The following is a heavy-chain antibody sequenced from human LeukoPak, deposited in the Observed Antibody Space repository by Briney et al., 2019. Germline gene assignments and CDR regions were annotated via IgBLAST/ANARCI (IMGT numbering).Heavy chain of an antibody. J-gene: IGHJ4*02. CDR2: IYPGDSDT. Sequence: GESLKISCKGSGYSFTSYWIGWVRQMPGKGLEWMGIIYPGDSDTRYSPSFQGQVTISADKSISTAYLQWSSLEASDTAMYYCARLYARYYYDSSLMYWGQGTLVTVPS. CDR1: GYSFTSYW. CDR3: ARLYARYYYDSSLMY. D-gene: IGHD3-22*01. V-gene: IGHV5-51*01.